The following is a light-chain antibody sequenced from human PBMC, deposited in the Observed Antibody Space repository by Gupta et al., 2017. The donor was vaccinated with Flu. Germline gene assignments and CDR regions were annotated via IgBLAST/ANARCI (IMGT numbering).Light chain of an antibody. CDR1: QNPSTF. CDR2: EAS. J-gene: IGKJ4*01. CDR3: QQGSHWPT. Sequence: EIVLTQSPATLSLSPGERASLSCRASQNPSTFLAWYQQKPGQVPRLLIYEASKRATGIPARFSASGSGTDFSLTISSLEPEDFAMYYCQQGSHWPTFGGGTKVEI. V-gene: IGKV3-11*01.